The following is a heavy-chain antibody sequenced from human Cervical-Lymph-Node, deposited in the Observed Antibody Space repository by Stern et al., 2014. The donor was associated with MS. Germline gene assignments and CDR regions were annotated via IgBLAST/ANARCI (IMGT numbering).Heavy chain of an antibody. CDR3: AKSRGLYQDLSFDY. CDR2: IGWNSGNI. CDR1: GFTFDDYA. J-gene: IGHJ4*02. D-gene: IGHD2-2*01. Sequence: EVQLEESGGGLVQPGKSLRLSCAASGFTFDDYAMQWVRQAPGKGLEWVSGIGWNSGNIVYADSVKGRFTISRDNAKNSLYLQMNSLRPEDTAFYYCAKSRGLYQDLSFDYWGQGTLVTVSS. V-gene: IGHV3-9*01.